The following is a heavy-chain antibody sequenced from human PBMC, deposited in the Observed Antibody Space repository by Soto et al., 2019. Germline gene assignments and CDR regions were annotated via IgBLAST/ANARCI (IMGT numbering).Heavy chain of an antibody. D-gene: IGHD6-19*01. V-gene: IGHV4-34*01. Sequence: PXGTLSLTCAVHGGSFRGYHWTWIRQPPGKGLEWIGEINNSGSTNDNPSLKSRVTISRDTSKNQFSLSLSSVTAADTAIYYCARGGYTSGWFRFWGQGILVTVSS. J-gene: IGHJ4*02. CDR1: GGSFRGYH. CDR3: ARGGYTSGWFRF. CDR2: INNSGST.